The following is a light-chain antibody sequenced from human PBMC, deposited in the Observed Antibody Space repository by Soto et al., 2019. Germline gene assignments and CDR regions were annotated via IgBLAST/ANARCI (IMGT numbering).Light chain of an antibody. CDR3: QQYNNWPPLT. CDR2: GAS. CDR1: QSVSSN. Sequence: EIVLTQSPGTLSLSPGERATLSCRASQSVSSNLAWYQQKPGQAPRLLIYGASTRATGIPARFSGSGSGTEFTLTISSLQSEDFAVYCCQQYNNWPPLTFGGGTKGDIK. J-gene: IGKJ4*01. V-gene: IGKV3-15*01.